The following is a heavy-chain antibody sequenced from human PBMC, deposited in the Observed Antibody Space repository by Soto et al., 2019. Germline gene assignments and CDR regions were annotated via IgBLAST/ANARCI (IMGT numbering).Heavy chain of an antibody. V-gene: IGHV3-21*04. Sequence: PGGSLRLSCAASGFTFSSYTMSWVRQAPGKGLEWVSSISSSSTYIYYADSVKGRFTISRDNAKNSLYLQINYLRAEDTAFYYCVRDRHLRYYDEQGADLWGRGTLVTV. D-gene: IGHD3-9*01. J-gene: IGHJ2*01. CDR3: VRDRHLRYYDEQGADL. CDR1: GFTFSSYT. CDR2: ISSSSTYI.